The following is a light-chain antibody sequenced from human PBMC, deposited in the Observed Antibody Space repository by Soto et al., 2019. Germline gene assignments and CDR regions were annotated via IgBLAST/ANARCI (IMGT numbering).Light chain of an antibody. CDR3: QQYNNWPLT. V-gene: IGKV3-15*01. J-gene: IGKJ1*01. CDR1: QSVSSK. CDR2: GAS. Sequence: ETVMTQSPVTLSVSPGERATLSCRASQSVSSKLAWYQQKPGQAPRLLIYGASTRATGIPDRFSGGGSGTEFTLTIGSLQSEDFAVYYCQQYNNWPLTFGQGTKVEIK.